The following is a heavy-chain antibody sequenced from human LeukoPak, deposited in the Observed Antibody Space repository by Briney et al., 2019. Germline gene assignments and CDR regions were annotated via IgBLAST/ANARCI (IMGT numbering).Heavy chain of an antibody. J-gene: IGHJ4*02. CDR1: GASFSYHS. V-gene: IGHV4-59*08. CDR2: LYYSGST. Sequence: PSETLSLTRAVYGASFSYHSWSSIRPPPGKGLEWVGCLYYSGSTNYNPSLKSRVTISVDTSKNQFSLKLSSVTAADTAVYYCARHQGGHFDWLLSTYFDYWGQGTLVTVSS. CDR3: ARHQGGHFDWLLSTYFDY. D-gene: IGHD3-9*01.